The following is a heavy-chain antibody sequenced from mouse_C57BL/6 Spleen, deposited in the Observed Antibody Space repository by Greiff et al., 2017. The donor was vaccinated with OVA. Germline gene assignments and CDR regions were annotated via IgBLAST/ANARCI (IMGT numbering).Heavy chain of an antibody. J-gene: IGHJ4*01. CDR2: IYPGDGDT. D-gene: IGHD1-1*01. Sequence: QVQLQQSGAELVKPGASVKISCKASGYAFSSYWMNWVKQRPGKGLEWIGQIYPGDGDTNYNGKFKGKATLTADKSSSTAYMQLSSLTSEDSAVYFCAREGKFITRGAMDYWGQGTSVTVSS. CDR1: GYAFSSYW. V-gene: IGHV1-80*01. CDR3: AREGKFITRGAMDY.